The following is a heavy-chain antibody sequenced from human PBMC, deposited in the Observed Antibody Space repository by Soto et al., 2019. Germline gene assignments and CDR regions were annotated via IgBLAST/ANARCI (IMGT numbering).Heavy chain of an antibody. D-gene: IGHD3-3*01. CDR1: TLTVSLYG. Sequence: GGSLRLSCAASTLTVSLYGIQWVRQAPGKGLDWVAFISNDGGTQYYADSVKGRFSISRDNSMNTVDLHMNSLRAEDTAIYYCARDIWSGNYKWFDSWGQGTLVNVSS. CDR3: ARDIWSGNYKWFDS. CDR2: ISNDGGTQ. V-gene: IGHV3-30*03. J-gene: IGHJ5*01.